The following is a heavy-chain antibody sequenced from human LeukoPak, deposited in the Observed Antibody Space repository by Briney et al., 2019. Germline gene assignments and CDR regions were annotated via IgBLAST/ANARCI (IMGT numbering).Heavy chain of an antibody. V-gene: IGHV1-69*05. CDR1: GGTLRSYI. CDR2: IIPIFGTT. Sequence: ASVKVSCKASGGTLRSYIISWVRQAPGQGLEWMGGIIPIFGTTKYAQKFQGRVTITTDESTSTAYMELSSLRSEDTAVYYCAGGPYCSTTRCYAVTNWFDPWGQGTLVTVSS. CDR3: AGGPYCSTTRCYAVTNWFDP. J-gene: IGHJ5*02. D-gene: IGHD2-2*01.